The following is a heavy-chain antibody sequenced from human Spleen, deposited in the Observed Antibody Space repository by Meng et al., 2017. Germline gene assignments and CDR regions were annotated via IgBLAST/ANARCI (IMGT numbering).Heavy chain of an antibody. J-gene: IGHJ4*02. CDR2: ISGSGGST. Sequence: GESLKISCAASGFTFSSHAMSWVCQSPGMGLEWVSAISGSGGSTSFADSVKGRFTISRDNSKNTLYLQMNSLRVEDTAVYYCAKRVAGDFYFDYWGQGTLVTVSS. CDR3: AKRVAGDFYFDY. V-gene: IGHV3-23*01. D-gene: IGHD4-17*01. CDR1: GFTFSSHA.